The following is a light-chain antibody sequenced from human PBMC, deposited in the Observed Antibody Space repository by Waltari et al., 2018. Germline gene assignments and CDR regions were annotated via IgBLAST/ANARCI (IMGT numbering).Light chain of an antibody. CDR3: QQYNNWPLF. V-gene: IGKV3-15*01. CDR2: GAS. J-gene: IGKJ4*01. Sequence: EIVMTQSPATLSVSPGARATLSCRASQTVSSNLAWYQQKPGQAPRLLIYGASTRATGIPARFSGSGSGTEFTLTISSLQSEDFAVYYCQQYNNWPLFFGGGTKVEIK. CDR1: QTVSSN.